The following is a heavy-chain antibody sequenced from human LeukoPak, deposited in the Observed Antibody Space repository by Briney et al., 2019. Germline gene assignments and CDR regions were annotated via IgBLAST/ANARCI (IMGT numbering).Heavy chain of an antibody. CDR3: ARRYTASPGERFDY. V-gene: IGHV4-59*08. CDR1: GGSISTYY. Sequence: SETLSLTCTVSGGSISTYYWTWIRQPPGKGLEWIGYIYYSGNTNYNPSLSSRVTISLDTSKSQFSLMLRSLTAADTAMYYCARRYTASPGERFDYWGQGILVTVSS. CDR2: IYYSGNT. D-gene: IGHD2-2*02. J-gene: IGHJ4*02.